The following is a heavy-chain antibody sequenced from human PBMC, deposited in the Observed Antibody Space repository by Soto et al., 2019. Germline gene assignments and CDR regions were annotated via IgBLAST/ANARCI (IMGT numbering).Heavy chain of an antibody. CDR3: TRKQWLSTRLFDY. V-gene: IGHV3-73*01. CDR1: GFTFSGSA. CDR2: IRSKANSYAT. D-gene: IGHD6-19*01. J-gene: IGHJ4*02. Sequence: PGGSLRLSCAASGFTFSGSAMHWVRQASGKGLEWVGRIRSKANSYATAYAASVKGRFTISRDDSKNTAYLQMNSLKTEDTAVYYCTRKQWLSTRLFDYWGQGTLVTVSS.